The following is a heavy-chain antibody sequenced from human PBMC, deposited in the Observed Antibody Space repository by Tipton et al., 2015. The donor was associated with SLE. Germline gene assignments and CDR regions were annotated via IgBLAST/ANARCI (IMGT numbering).Heavy chain of an antibody. V-gene: IGHV4-34*01. CDR1: GGSFSGYY. D-gene: IGHD1-20*01. Sequence: TLSLTCAVYGGSFSGYYWSWIRQPPGKGLEWIGEINHSGSTNYNPSLKSRVTISVDTSKNQFSLKLSSVTAADTAVYYCAREWYNWNERGAFDIWGQGTMVTVSS. J-gene: IGHJ3*02. CDR2: INHSGST. CDR3: AREWYNWNERGAFDI.